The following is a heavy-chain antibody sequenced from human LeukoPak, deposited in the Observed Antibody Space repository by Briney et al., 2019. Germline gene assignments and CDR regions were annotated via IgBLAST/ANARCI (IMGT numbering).Heavy chain of an antibody. V-gene: IGHV1-46*01. Sequence: ASVKVSYQASGYNFTSCYIHWVRQAPGQGLEWMGIINPSGGSTSYAQKFQGRVTVTRDMSTSTVYMELSNLRSEDTAVYYCARDRGIPAAGTFDYWGQGALVTVSS. J-gene: IGHJ4*02. CDR3: ARDRGIPAAGTFDY. CDR2: INPSGGST. CDR1: GYNFTSCY. D-gene: IGHD6-13*01.